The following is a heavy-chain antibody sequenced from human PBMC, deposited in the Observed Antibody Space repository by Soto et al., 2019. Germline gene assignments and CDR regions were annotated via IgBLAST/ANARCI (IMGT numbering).Heavy chain of an antibody. D-gene: IGHD4-17*01. V-gene: IGHV1-18*01. Sequence: ASVKVSCKASGYTFTSYGISWVRQAPGQGLEWMGWISAYNGNTNYAQKLQGRVTMTTDTSTSTAYMELRSLRSDDTAVYYCASEVYSEYGDYAAYGMDVWGQGTTVTVSS. J-gene: IGHJ6*02. CDR1: GYTFTSYG. CDR2: ISAYNGNT. CDR3: ASEVYSEYGDYAAYGMDV.